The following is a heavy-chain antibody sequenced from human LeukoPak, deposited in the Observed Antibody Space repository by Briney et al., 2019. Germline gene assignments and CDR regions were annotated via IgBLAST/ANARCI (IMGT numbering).Heavy chain of an antibody. Sequence: GGSLRLSCAASGFIVSGDFMSWVRQAPGKGLEWVSVIHSDGSTYYADSVKGRFTISRDNSKNTLDLQMTGLRAEDTAVYYCARERGRGRDSPWFDYWGQGTLVTVSS. J-gene: IGHJ4*02. CDR2: IHSDGST. CDR1: GFIVSGDF. V-gene: IGHV3-53*01. D-gene: IGHD1-26*01. CDR3: ARERGRGRDSPWFDY.